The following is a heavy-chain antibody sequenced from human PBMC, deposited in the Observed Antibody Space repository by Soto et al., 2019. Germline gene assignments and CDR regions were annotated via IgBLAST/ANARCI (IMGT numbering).Heavy chain of an antibody. CDR1: GFTFSNDA. CDR2: ITYDGFTQ. D-gene: IGHD6-6*01. J-gene: IGHJ6*02. Sequence: LRLSCAASGFTFSNDATHWVRQAPGKGLEWVAVITYDGFTQNYADSVKGRFTISRDNSKNMLYLQMNSLRTEDTAAYYCAKGSSSVYYYYYGIDVWGQGTTVTVSS. CDR3: AKGSSSVYYYYYGIDV. V-gene: IGHV3-30*18.